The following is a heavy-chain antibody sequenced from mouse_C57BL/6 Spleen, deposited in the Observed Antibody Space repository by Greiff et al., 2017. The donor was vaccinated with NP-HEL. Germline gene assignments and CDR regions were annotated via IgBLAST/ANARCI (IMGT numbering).Heavy chain of an antibody. CDR1: GFNIQDDY. Sequence: EVQLQQSGAELVRPGASVKLSCTASGFNIQDDYMHWVKQRPEQGLEWIGWIDPENGDTEYASKFQGKATITADTSSNTAYLQLSSLTSEDTAVYYCTHDGSYYAMDYWGQGTSVTVSS. J-gene: IGHJ4*01. CDR3: THDGSYYAMDY. CDR2: IDPENGDT. D-gene: IGHD2-3*01. V-gene: IGHV14-4*01.